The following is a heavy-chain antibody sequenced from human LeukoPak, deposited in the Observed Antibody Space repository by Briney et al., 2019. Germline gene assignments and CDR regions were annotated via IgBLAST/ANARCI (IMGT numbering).Heavy chain of an antibody. CDR2: IYYSGST. CDR1: GGSISSYY. V-gene: IGHV4-59*08. D-gene: IGHD2-8*01. J-gene: IGHJ1*01. CDR3: AGHFRLRNGGGYFQN. Sequence: PSETLSLTCTVSGGSISSYYWSWIRQPPGKGLEWIGYIYYSGSTNYNPSLKSRVTISVDTSKNQFPLQLSSVTAADTAADYCAGHFRLRNGGGYFQNWGQGTLVTVSS.